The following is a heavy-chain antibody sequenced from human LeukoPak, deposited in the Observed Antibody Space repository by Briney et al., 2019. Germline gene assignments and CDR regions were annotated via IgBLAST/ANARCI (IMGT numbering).Heavy chain of an antibody. J-gene: IGHJ4*02. CDR2: IIPIFGIA. Sequence: SVQVSCQASGGTFSSYAISWVRQAAGQGLEWMGRIIPIFGIANYAQKFQGRVTITADKSTSTAYVELSSLRYEDTAVYYCARDLFYDFWSGPSIFDYWGQGTLVTVSS. CDR1: GGTFSSYA. V-gene: IGHV1-69*04. CDR3: ARDLFYDFWSGPSIFDY. D-gene: IGHD3-3*01.